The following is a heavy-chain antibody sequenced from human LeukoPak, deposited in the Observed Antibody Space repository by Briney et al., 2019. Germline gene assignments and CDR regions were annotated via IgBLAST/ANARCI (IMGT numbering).Heavy chain of an antibody. D-gene: IGHD6-13*01. J-gene: IGHJ4*02. Sequence: GRSLRLSCAASGFTFRSYGMHWVRQAPGKGLEGVAVIWYDGSIKYYADSVKGRFTISRDNSKNTLYLQMNSLRAEDTAVYYCARDKRFTGSSWYLDYWGQGTLVTVSS. CDR3: ARDKRFTGSSWYLDY. V-gene: IGHV3-33*01. CDR2: IWYDGSIK. CDR1: GFTFRSYG.